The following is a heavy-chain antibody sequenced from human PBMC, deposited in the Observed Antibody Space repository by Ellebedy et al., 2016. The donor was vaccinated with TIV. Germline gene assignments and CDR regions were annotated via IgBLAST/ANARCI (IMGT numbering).Heavy chain of an antibody. V-gene: IGHV3-74*01. CDR1: GFTVSSNY. CDR2: INSDGSGT. D-gene: IGHD6-13*01. Sequence: PGGSLRLSCAASGFTVSSNYMSWVRQAPGKGLVWVSRINSDGSGTSYADSVKGRFTISRDNAKNTLYLQMNSLRAEDTAVYYCAREVAPGTFYDAFDIWGQGTMVTVSS. CDR3: AREVAPGTFYDAFDI. J-gene: IGHJ3*02.